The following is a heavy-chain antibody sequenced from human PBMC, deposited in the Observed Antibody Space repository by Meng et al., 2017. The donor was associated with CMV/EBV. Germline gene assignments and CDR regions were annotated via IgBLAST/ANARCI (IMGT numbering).Heavy chain of an antibody. J-gene: IGHJ6*02. CDR1: GYTLTELS. CDR2: FDPEDGET. Sequence: ASVKVSCKVSGYTLTELSMHWVRQAPGKGLEWMGGFDPEDGETIYAQKFQGRVTMTEDTSTDTAYMEPSSLRSEDTAVYYCATETGLYYQLPIYYYYGMDVWGQGTTVTVSS. D-gene: IGHD2-2*01. CDR3: ATETGLYYQLPIYYYYGMDV. V-gene: IGHV1-24*01.